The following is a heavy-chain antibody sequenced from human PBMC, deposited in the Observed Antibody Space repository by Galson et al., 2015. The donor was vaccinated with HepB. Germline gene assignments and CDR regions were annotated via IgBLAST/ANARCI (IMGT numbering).Heavy chain of an antibody. V-gene: IGHV3-53*04. CDR2: IYSAGST. CDR1: GFTVSSNY. Sequence: SLRLSCAASGFTVSSNYMSWVRQAPGKGLEWVSLIYSAGSTYCADSVKGRFTISRHNSKNTLYLQMNSLRTEDTAVYYCARAAYYDSSGYFRDAFDIWGQGTMVTVSS. D-gene: IGHD3-22*01. CDR3: ARAAYYDSSGYFRDAFDI. J-gene: IGHJ3*02.